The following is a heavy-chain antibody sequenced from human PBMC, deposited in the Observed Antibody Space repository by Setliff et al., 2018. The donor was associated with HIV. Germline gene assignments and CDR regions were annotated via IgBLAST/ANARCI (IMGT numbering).Heavy chain of an antibody. CDR1: GFTFSRYA. CDR3: ASDPSYGSSLYYYMDV. CDR2: ISSSSSNI. V-gene: IGHV3-48*01. D-gene: IGHD6-13*01. Sequence: GGSLRLSCAASGFTFSRYAMNWVRQTPGKGLEWVSYISSSSSNIHYADSVKGRFTISRDNARNSLYLQMNSLRGDDTAVYYCASDPSYGSSLYYYMDVWGKGTTVTVSS. J-gene: IGHJ6*03.